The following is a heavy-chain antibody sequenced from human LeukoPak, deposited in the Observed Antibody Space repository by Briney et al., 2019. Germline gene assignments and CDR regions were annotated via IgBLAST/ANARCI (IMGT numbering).Heavy chain of an antibody. D-gene: IGHD6-19*01. CDR1: GFTFDDYG. CDR3: ARDVVAGTYDY. J-gene: IGHJ4*02. Sequence: GGSLRLSCAASGFTFDDYGMSWVRQAPGKGLEWASGINWNGGSTGYADSVKGRFTISRDNTKNSLYLQMNSLRAEDTALYYCARDVVAGTYDYWGQGTLVTVSS. V-gene: IGHV3-20*04. CDR2: INWNGGST.